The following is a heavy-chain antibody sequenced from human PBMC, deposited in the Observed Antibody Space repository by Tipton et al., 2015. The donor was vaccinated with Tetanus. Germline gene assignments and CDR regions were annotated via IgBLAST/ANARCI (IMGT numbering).Heavy chain of an antibody. CDR3: ARSDILTGYYSPGKNFDY. Sequence: TLSLTCSVSGGSINSGVYYWNWIRQPAGKGLEWIGRLYTSGDTDYNPSLKSRVTMSVDTSKKHISLTLRSVTAADTAVYYCARSDILTGYYSPGKNFDYWGLGTLVTVSS. J-gene: IGHJ4*02. CDR1: GGSINSGVYY. CDR2: LYTSGDT. V-gene: IGHV4-61*02. D-gene: IGHD3-9*01.